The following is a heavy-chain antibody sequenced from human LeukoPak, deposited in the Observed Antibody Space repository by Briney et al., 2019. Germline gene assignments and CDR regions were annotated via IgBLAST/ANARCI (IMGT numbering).Heavy chain of an antibody. CDR2: IKQDGSEK. V-gene: IGHV3-7*05. CDR1: GFTFSTFW. Sequence: GGSLRLSCAASGFTFSTFWMSWVRQAPGKGLEWVANIKQDGSEKYYVDSVKGRFTISRDNAKNSLYLQMNSLRAEDTAVYYCARATESGYDHFDYWGQGTLVTVSS. J-gene: IGHJ4*02. CDR3: ARATESGYDHFDY. D-gene: IGHD5-12*01.